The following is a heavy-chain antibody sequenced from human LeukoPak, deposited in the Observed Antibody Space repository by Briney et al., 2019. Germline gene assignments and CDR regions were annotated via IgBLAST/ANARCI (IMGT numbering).Heavy chain of an antibody. CDR2: ISSSGNTI. CDR3: ARDRLHYDSLTGYPAD. J-gene: IGHJ4*02. CDR1: GFTFRSYE. D-gene: IGHD3-9*01. Sequence: GGSLRLSCAASGFTFRSYEMNWVRQAPGKGLEWVSYISSSGNTIHYADSEKGRFTISRDNAKNSLYLQMNSLKAEDTAVYYCARDRLHYDSLTGYPADWGQGTLVTVSS. V-gene: IGHV3-48*03.